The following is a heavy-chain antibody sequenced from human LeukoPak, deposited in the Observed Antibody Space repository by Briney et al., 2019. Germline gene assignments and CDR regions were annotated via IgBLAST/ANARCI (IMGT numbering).Heavy chain of an antibody. J-gene: IGHJ4*02. Sequence: PGRSLRLSCAASGFIFSTYGMHWVRQAPGKGLEWVAVIANDGRDKKYRDSVKGRFTISRDNSKNTLYLQMNSLRAEDTAVYYCAKDLRPAAAGYYFDYWGQGTQVTVSS. CDR1: GFIFSTYG. CDR3: AKDLRPAAAGYYFDY. V-gene: IGHV3-30*18. D-gene: IGHD6-13*01. CDR2: IANDGRDK.